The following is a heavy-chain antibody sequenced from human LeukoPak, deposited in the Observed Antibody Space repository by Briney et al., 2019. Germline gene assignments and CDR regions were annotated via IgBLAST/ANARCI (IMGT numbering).Heavy chain of an antibody. D-gene: IGHD2-2*01. Sequence: PSETLSLTCTVSGYSISSGYYWGWIRRPPGKGLEWIGSIYHSGSTYYNPSLKSRVTISVDTSKNQFSLKLSSVTAADTAVYYCARQPRYCSSISCYRIDYWGQGTLVTVSS. CDR2: IYHSGST. V-gene: IGHV4-38-2*02. CDR3: ARQPRYCSSISCYRIDY. J-gene: IGHJ4*02. CDR1: GYSISSGYY.